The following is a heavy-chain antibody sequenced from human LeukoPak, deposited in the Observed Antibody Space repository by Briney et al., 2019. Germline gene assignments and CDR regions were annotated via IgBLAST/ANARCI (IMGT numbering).Heavy chain of an antibody. Sequence: GGSLRLSCAASGFTFSSYGMHWVRQAPGKGLEWVAVISYDGSNKYYADSVKGRFTISRDNSKNTLYLQMNSLRAEDTAVYYCASDGPHSSGWYTLDYWGQGTLVTVSS. V-gene: IGHV3-30*03. CDR3: ASDGPHSSGWYTLDY. J-gene: IGHJ4*02. D-gene: IGHD6-19*01. CDR1: GFTFSSYG. CDR2: ISYDGSNK.